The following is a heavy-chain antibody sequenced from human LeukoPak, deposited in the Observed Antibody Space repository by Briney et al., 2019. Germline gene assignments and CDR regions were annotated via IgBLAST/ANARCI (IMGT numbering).Heavy chain of an antibody. J-gene: IGHJ5*02. V-gene: IGHV3-7*04. CDR1: TFTLNNYW. Sequence: GGSLRLSCTASTFTLNNYWMSWVRQAPGKGLEWVANIKQDGSEKYYVDSVKGRFTISRDNAKSSLYLQMNSLRAEDTAVYYCARVSDYYDSSGPNWFDPWGQGTLVTVSS. CDR3: ARVSDYYDSSGPNWFDP. CDR2: IKQDGSEK. D-gene: IGHD3-22*01.